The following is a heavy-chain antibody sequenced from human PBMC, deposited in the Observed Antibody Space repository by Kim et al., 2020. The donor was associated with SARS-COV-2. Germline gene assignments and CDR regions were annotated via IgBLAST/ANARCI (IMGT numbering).Heavy chain of an antibody. J-gene: IGHJ5*01. Sequence: RVTISVDTSKNQFSLKLSSVTAADTAVYYCARGSMDYDGSSGTNRRWFDSWGQGTLVTVSS. V-gene: IGHV4-59*09. CDR3: ARGSMDYDGSSGTNRRWFDS. D-gene: IGHD3-22*01.